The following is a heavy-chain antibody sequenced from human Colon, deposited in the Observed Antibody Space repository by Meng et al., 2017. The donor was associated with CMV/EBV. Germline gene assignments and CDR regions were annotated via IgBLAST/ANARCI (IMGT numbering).Heavy chain of an antibody. CDR1: GGSISSYY. CDR2: IYYSGST. D-gene: IGHD1-26*01. J-gene: IGHJ6*02. CDR3: ARSSSDPYYYYGMDV. Sequence: SETLSLTCTVSGGSISSYYWSWIRQPPGKGLEWIGYIYYSGSTNYNPSLKSRVTISVDTSKNQFSLKLSSVTAADTPVYYCARSSSDPYYYYGMDVWGQGTTVTVSS. V-gene: IGHV4-59*01.